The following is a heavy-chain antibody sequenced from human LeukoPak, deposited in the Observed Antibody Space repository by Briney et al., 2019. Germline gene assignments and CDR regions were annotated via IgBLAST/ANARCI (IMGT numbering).Heavy chain of an antibody. J-gene: IGHJ3*02. D-gene: IGHD6-19*01. CDR1: GGSISSSY. CDR3: ARAIYSRAWYASDI. Sequence: SETLSLTCSVSGGSISSSYWSWIRRAPGKGPEWIGHIFYTGSNDYSPSLKSRVTISVNTSKNQFSLRVNSVTAADTAVYYCARAIYSRAWYASDIWGQGTVVTVSA. V-gene: IGHV4-59*01. CDR2: IFYTGSN.